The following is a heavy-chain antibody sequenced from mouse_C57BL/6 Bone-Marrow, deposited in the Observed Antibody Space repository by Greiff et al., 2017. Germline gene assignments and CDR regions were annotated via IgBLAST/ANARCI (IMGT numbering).Heavy chain of an antibody. CDR2: IRSKSNNYAT. CDR1: GFSFNTYA. J-gene: IGHJ3*01. D-gene: IGHD2-3*01. V-gene: IGHV10-1*01. CDR3: VRPHDGYYPAWFAY. Sequence: DVKLVESGGGLVQPKGSLKLSCAASGFSFNTYAMNWVRQAPGKGLEWVARIRSKSNNYATYYADSVKDRFTISRDDSESMLYLQMNNLKTEDTAMYYCVRPHDGYYPAWFAYWGQGTLVTVSA.